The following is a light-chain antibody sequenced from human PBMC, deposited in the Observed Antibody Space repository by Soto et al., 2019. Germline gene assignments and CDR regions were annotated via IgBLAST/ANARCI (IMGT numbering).Light chain of an antibody. CDR2: EGS. J-gene: IGLJ2*01. CDR3: CSYASSRSLV. V-gene: IGLV2-23*01. Sequence: QSVLTQPASVSGSPGQSITISCTGTSSDVGSYNLVSWYQQHPGKAPKLMIYEGSKRPSGVSNRFSGSKSGNTASLTISGLQAEDGADYYCCSYASSRSLVFGGGTKLTVL. CDR1: SSDVGSYNL.